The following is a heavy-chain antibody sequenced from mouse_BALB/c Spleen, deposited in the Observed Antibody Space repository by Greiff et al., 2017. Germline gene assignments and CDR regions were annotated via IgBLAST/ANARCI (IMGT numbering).Heavy chain of an antibody. CDR1: GFTFSSYA. Sequence: EVQRVESGGGLVKPGGSLKLSCAASGFTFSSYAMSWVRQSPEKRLEWVAEISSGGSYTYYPDTVTGRFTISRDNAKNTLYLEMSSLRSEDTAMYYCAREDSYDYAWFAYWGQGTLVTVSA. D-gene: IGHD2-4*01. V-gene: IGHV5-9-4*01. CDR2: ISSGGSYT. CDR3: AREDSYDYAWFAY. J-gene: IGHJ3*01.